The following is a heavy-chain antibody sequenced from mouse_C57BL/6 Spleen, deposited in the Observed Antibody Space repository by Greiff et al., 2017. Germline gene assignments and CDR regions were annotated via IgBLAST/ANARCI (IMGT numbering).Heavy chain of an antibody. J-gene: IGHJ4*01. D-gene: IGHD2-3*01. CDR3: ARSRYDASYYAMDY. V-gene: IGHV1-26*01. CDR1: GYTFTDYY. Sequence: VQLKQSGPELVKPGASVKISCKASGYTFTDYYMNWVKQSHGKSLEWIGDINPNNGGTSYNQKFKGKATLTVDKSSSTAYMELRSLTSEDSAVYYCARSRYDASYYAMDYWGQGTSVTVSS. CDR2: INPNNGGT.